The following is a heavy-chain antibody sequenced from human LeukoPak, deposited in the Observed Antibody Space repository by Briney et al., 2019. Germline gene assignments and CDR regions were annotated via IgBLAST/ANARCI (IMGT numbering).Heavy chain of an antibody. CDR2: IGSTGIST. CDR3: ARESNWGLGY. V-gene: IGHV3-23*01. J-gene: IGHJ4*02. Sequence: HTGGSLRLSCAASGFTFSSSAMNWVRQAPGKGLEWVSAIGSTGISTYYADSVKGRFTISRDDSKVYLQMNSLRAEDTAVYYCARESNWGLGYWGQGTLVTVSS. D-gene: IGHD7-27*01. CDR1: GFTFSSSA.